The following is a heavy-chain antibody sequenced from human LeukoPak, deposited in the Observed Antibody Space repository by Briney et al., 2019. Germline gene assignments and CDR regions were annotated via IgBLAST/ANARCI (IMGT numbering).Heavy chain of an antibody. V-gene: IGHV3-21*01. CDR1: GFTFSSYS. J-gene: IGHJ4*02. Sequence: PGGSLRLSCAASGFTFSSYSMNWVRQAPGKGLEWVSSISSSSSYIYYADSVKGRFTISRDNAKNSLYLQMNSLRAEDTAVYYCARHIRYYYDSSGSYYFDYWGQGTLVTVSS. D-gene: IGHD3-22*01. CDR3: ARHIRYYYDSSGSYYFDY. CDR2: ISSSSSYI.